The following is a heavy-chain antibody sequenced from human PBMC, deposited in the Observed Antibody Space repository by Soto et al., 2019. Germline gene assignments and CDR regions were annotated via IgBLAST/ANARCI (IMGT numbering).Heavy chain of an antibody. J-gene: IGHJ4*02. D-gene: IGHD3-3*01. V-gene: IGHV3-23*01. CDR3: AKDLGRYDFWSGYYSDTTHRYFDY. CDR2: ISGSGGST. Sequence: PGGSLRHACAAARFTFSSYATSCFRQDTGKGLEWVSAISGSGGSTYYADSVKGRFTISRDNSKNTLYLQMNSLRAEDTAVYYCAKDLGRYDFWSGYYSDTTHRYFDYWGQGTLVTVSS. CDR1: RFTFSSYA.